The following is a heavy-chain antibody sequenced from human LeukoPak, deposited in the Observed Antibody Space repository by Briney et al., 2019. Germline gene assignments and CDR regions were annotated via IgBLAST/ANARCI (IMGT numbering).Heavy chain of an antibody. Sequence: GGSLRLSCAASGFTFSSYGMSWVRQAPGKGLEWVSAISGSGGSTYYADSVKGRFTISRDNSKNTLYLQMNSLRAEDTAVYYCAKDNRYYYDSSGYYYVDYFDYWGQGTLVTVSS. J-gene: IGHJ4*02. CDR3: AKDNRYYYDSSGYYYVDYFDY. V-gene: IGHV3-23*01. D-gene: IGHD3-22*01. CDR1: GFTFSSYG. CDR2: ISGSGGST.